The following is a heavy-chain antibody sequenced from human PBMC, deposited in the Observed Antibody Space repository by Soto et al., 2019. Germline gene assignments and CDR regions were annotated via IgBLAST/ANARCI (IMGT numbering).Heavy chain of an antibody. J-gene: IGHJ4*02. CDR3: AREKRMTTPHFDY. Sequence: PGGSLRLSCAASGFTVSSNYLNWVGQAPGKGLEWVSVIYSNGSTYYTDSVKGRFAISRDTSKNTLYLQMNNLRADDTAVYYCAREKRMTTPHFDYWGQGTLVTVSS. D-gene: IGHD1-1*01. V-gene: IGHV3-53*01. CDR2: IYSNGST. CDR1: GFTVSSNY.